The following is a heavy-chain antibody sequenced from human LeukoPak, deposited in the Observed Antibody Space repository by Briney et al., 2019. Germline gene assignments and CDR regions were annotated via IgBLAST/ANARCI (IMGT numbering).Heavy chain of an antibody. D-gene: IGHD6-19*01. CDR1: SGSMSGYY. J-gene: IGHJ4*02. V-gene: IGHV4-59*08. CDR3: ARGYTDGWLIGY. CDR2: LYYSGST. Sequence: SETLSLTCSVSSGSMSGYYGLWIRHSPGQGLEWIGYLYYSGSTNYNPSLKSRVIISRDTSKNQFSLNLSSVTAADKAVYYCARGYTDGWLIGYWGQGTLVTVSS.